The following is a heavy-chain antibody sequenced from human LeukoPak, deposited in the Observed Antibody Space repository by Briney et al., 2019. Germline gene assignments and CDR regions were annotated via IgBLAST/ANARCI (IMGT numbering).Heavy chain of an antibody. CDR1: GFTVSSNY. CDR3: ARGANYDILTGYMYYFDY. CDR2: NYSGGST. J-gene: IGHJ4*02. Sequence: GGSLRLSCAASGFTVSSNYMSWVRQAPGKGLEWVSVNYSGGSTYHADSVKGRFTISRDNSKNTLYLQMNSLRAEDTAVYYCARGANYDILTGYMYYFDYWGQGTLVTVSS. D-gene: IGHD3-9*01. V-gene: IGHV3-66*02.